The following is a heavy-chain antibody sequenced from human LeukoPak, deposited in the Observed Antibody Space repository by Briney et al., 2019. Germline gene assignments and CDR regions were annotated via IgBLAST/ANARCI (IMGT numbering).Heavy chain of an antibody. CDR2: INHGGST. J-gene: IGHJ4*02. CDR1: GYSISSGYY. D-gene: IGHD6-19*01. Sequence: SETLSLTCTVSGYSISSGYYWSWIRQSPGQGLEWIGEINHGGSTTYNPSLQSRVTMSVDTSTNQISLKMTSVTAADSAVYYCARRSPYSSGWSSYFDCWGQGTLVTVSS. V-gene: IGHV4-38-2*02. CDR3: ARRSPYSSGWSSYFDC.